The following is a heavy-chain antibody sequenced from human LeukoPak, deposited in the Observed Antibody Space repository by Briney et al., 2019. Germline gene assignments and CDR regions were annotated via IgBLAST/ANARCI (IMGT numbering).Heavy chain of an antibody. CDR2: ISSGSSSI. CDR3: ARGLFGELLWGRYGMDV. V-gene: IGHV3-48*02. D-gene: IGHD3-10*01. CDR1: EFTFSSYN. J-gene: IGHJ6*02. Sequence: GGSLRLSCSASEFTFSSYNMNWVRQAPGKGLQWVSYISSGSSSICYADSVKGRFTISRDNAKNSLYLQMNSLRDEDTAVYYCARGLFGELLWGRYGMDVWGQGTTVTVSS.